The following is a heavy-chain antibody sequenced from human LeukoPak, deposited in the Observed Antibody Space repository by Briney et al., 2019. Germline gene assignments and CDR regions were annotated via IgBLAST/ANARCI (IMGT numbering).Heavy chain of an antibody. CDR3: ARGQRTYCGGDCPDWYFDL. V-gene: IGHV3-53*01. J-gene: IGHJ2*01. Sequence: GGSLRLSCAASGFTSSSYWMSWVRQAPGKGLEWVSVIYSGGSTYYADSVKGRFTISRDNSKNTLYLQMNSLRAEDTAVYYCARGQRTYCGGDCPDWYFDLWGRGTLVTVSS. CDR1: GFTSSSYW. D-gene: IGHD2-21*02. CDR2: IYSGGST.